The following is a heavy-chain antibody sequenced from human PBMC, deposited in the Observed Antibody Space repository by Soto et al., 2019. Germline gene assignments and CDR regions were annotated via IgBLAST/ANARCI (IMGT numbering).Heavy chain of an antibody. J-gene: IGHJ3*02. Sequence: EVQLLESGGGLVQPGGSLRLSCAASGFTFSIYAMGWVRQAPEKGLEWVSSLTGSGVTTYYADSVKGRFTISRDNSQNTLFLQMNSLRAEDTAIYYCAKVIFGVVNEAFDNWGQGTMVTVSS. V-gene: IGHV3-23*01. D-gene: IGHD3-3*02. CDR2: LTGSGVTT. CDR1: GFTFSIYA. CDR3: AKVIFGVVNEAFDN.